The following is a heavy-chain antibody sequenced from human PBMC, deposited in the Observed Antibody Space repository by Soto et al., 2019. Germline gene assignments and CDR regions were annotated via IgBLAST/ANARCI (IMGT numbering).Heavy chain of an antibody. CDR1: GGFVSSGSYY. D-gene: IGHD1-1*01. V-gene: IGHV4-34*01. CDR3: ARVERGTATTVVDAFDI. CDR2: MSHSGGT. J-gene: IGHJ3*02. Sequence: QVQLQQWGAGLLKPSETLSLTCAVYGGFVSSGSYYWSWIRQPPGKGLEWIGEMSHSGGTHFNPSLKSRVTISVDTSKNQFSLKMSCVTAADTALYDCARVERGTATTVVDAFDIWGPGTMVTVSS.